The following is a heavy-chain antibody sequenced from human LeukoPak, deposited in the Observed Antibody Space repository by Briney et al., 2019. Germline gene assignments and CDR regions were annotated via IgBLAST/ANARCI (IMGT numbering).Heavy chain of an antibody. Sequence: GGSLRLSCAASGFTFSSYSMNWVRQAPGKGLEWVSYISSSSSTIYYADSVKGRFTISRDNAKNSLYLQMNSLRAEDTAVYYCARGGLRVAVAGTQGVFDIWGKGKMVTV. CDR2: ISSSSSTI. V-gene: IGHV3-48*01. CDR3: ARGGLRVAVAGTQGVFDI. D-gene: IGHD6-19*01. J-gene: IGHJ3*02. CDR1: GFTFSSYS.